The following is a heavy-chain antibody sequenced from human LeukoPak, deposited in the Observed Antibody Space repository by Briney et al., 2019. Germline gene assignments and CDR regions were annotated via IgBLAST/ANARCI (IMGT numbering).Heavy chain of an antibody. CDR2: ISSSGSTI. Sequence: PGGSLRLSCAASGFTFSSYAMSWVRQAPGKGLEWVSYISSSGSTIYYADSVKGRFTISRDNAKNSLYLQMNSLRAEDTAVYYCATFDWPDYYYGMDVWGQGTTVTVSS. CDR1: GFTFSSYA. D-gene: IGHD3-9*01. V-gene: IGHV3-48*04. J-gene: IGHJ6*02. CDR3: ATFDWPDYYYGMDV.